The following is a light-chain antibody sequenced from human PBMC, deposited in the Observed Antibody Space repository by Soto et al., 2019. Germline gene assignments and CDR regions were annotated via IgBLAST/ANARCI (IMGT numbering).Light chain of an antibody. Sequence: QSVLTQPASVSGSPGQSITISCTGTSSDVGSYNLVSWYQQHPGKASKLMIYEVSKRPSGVSNRFSGSKSGNTASLTISGLQAEDEADYYCCSYAGSPFYVFGTGTKVTVL. CDR3: CSYAGSPFYV. V-gene: IGLV2-23*02. CDR2: EVS. CDR1: SSDVGSYNL. J-gene: IGLJ1*01.